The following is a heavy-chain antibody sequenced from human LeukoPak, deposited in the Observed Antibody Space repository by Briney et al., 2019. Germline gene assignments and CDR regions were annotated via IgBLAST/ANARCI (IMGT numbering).Heavy chain of an antibody. CDR3: ARRRGTRASFDY. CDR1: GGSFNAYY. Sequence: SETLSLTCAIYGGSFNAYYWTWIRQTPGKGLEWIGEINHSGSTNYNPSLKSRVTISVDTSKNQFSLKLSSVTAADTAVYYCARRRGTRASFDYWGQGTLVTVSS. CDR2: INHSGST. V-gene: IGHV4-34*01. J-gene: IGHJ4*02.